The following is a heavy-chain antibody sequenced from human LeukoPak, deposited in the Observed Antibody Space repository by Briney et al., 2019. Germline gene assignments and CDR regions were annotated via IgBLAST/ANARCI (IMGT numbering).Heavy chain of an antibody. D-gene: IGHD6-13*01. V-gene: IGHV3-7*01. CDR3: ARGGSSWFSY. CDR2: IKQDGSEK. Sequence: GGSLRLSCAASGFTLSSYWMSWVRQAPGKGLEWVGNIKQDGSEKYYVDSVKGRVTISRDNAKNSLYLQMNSLRAEDTAVYYCARGGSSWFSYWGQGTLVTVSS. J-gene: IGHJ4*02. CDR1: GFTLSSYW.